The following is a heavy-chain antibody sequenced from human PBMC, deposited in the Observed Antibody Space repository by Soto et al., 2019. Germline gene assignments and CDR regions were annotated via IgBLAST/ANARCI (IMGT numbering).Heavy chain of an antibody. CDR1: GFTFSSYG. Sequence: QVQLVESGGGVVQPGRSLRLSCAASGFTFSSYGMHWVRQAPGKGLEWVAVISYDGSNKYYADSVKGRFTISRDNSKNTLYLQMNSLRAEDTAVYYCAKAGYISSPNTFDYWGQGPLVTVSS. CDR2: ISYDGSNK. D-gene: IGHD6-6*01. CDR3: AKAGYISSPNTFDY. V-gene: IGHV3-30*18. J-gene: IGHJ4*02.